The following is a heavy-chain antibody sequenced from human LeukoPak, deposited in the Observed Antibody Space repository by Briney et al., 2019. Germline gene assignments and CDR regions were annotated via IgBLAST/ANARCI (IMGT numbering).Heavy chain of an antibody. D-gene: IGHD3-10*01. Sequence: KCGESLKISCKGSGYRFTSYWIGWVRQMPGKGLEWMGILYPGDSDTRYSPSFQGQVTISADKSISTAYLQWSSLKASDTAMYYCARGGHYYYGSDSFDYWGQGALVTVSS. V-gene: IGHV5-51*01. CDR3: ARGGHYYYGSDSFDY. J-gene: IGHJ4*02. CDR2: LYPGDSDT. CDR1: GYRFTSYW.